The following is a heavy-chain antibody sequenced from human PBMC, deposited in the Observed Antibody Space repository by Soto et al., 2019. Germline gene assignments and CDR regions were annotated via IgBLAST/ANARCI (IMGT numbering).Heavy chain of an antibody. Sequence: RASVKVSCKPAEGTRSTFGISWVRQVPGQGLEWMGSIIPLYGPTNYAQRFRGRVTFTADDSTNMVYMELMSLRSDDTAIYYCARDIPTYYDSSYDWSDPWGQGVLVTVSS. V-gene: IGHV1-69*13. CDR1: EGTRSTFG. D-gene: IGHD3-16*01. CDR2: IIPLYGPT. J-gene: IGHJ5*02. CDR3: ARDIPTYYDSSYDWSDP.